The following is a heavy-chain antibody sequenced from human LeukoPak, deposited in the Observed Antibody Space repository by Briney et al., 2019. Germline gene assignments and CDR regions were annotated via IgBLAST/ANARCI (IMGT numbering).Heavy chain of an antibody. CDR2: IYTT. CDR3: ARWNSGSSHPLDY. V-gene: IGHV4-61*02. J-gene: IGHJ4*02. CDR1: GGSISSSSYY. D-gene: IGHD1-26*01. Sequence: SQTLSLTCTVSGGSISSSSYYWSWIRQPAGKGLEWIGRIYTTNYNPSLKSRVTISVDTSKNQFSLKLSSVTAADTAVYYCARWNSGSSHPLDYWGQGTLVTVSS.